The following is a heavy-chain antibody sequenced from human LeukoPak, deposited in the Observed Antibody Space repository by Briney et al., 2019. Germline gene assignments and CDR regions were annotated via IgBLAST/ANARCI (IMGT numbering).Heavy chain of an antibody. Sequence: GGSLTPACAASGFTVSSNYMTWVRQAPGKGLEWVSVVSSGGSTYYADSVKGRFTISRDNSMNTLFLQMNSLRAEDTAVYYCATLSDFWGHGTLVTVSS. CDR2: VSSGGST. J-gene: IGHJ5*01. D-gene: IGHD3-16*01. CDR1: GFTVSSNY. V-gene: IGHV3-53*01. CDR3: ATLSDF.